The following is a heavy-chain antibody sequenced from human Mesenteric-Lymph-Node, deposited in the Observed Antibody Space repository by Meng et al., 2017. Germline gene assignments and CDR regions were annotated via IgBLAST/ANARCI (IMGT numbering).Heavy chain of an antibody. D-gene: IGHD5-18*01. CDR1: RNTFTTYY. Sequence: QVQLLQSGAEGKEPGASVKGSWTASRNTFTTYYIHWVRQAPGQGLEWMGRINPNSGGTNYAQKFQGRVTMTRETSISTAYMELSRLRSDDTAVYYCARVGADTAMVESDYWGQGTLVTVSS. CDR3: ARVGADTAMVESDY. CDR2: INPNSGGT. J-gene: IGHJ4*02. V-gene: IGHV1-2*06.